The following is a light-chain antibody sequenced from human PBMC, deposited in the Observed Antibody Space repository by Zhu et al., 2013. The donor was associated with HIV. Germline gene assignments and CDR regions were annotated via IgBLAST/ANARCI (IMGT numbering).Light chain of an antibody. CDR2: DAS. Sequence: EIVLTQSPVTLSLSPGERATLSCRASQSVDTYLAWYQQKPGQAPRLLIYDASDRATGIPARFSGSGSGTDFTLTISRLEPEDFAVYYCQQYGSSPVFGQGTKLEIK. CDR3: QQYGSSPV. CDR1: QSVDTY. V-gene: IGKV3-20*01. J-gene: IGKJ2*01.